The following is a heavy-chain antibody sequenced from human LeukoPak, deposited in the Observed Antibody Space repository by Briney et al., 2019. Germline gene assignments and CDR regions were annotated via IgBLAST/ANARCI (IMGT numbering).Heavy chain of an antibody. CDR1: GFTFSSNS. CDR2: ISYDGRNK. D-gene: IGHD4-17*01. V-gene: IGHV3-30*04. Sequence: GGSLRLSCAASGFTFSSNSMTWVRQAPGKGLEWVAVISYDGRNKHYADSVKGRFTISRDNSKNTLYLQMDSLRVDDTAVYYCARERSDYWGQGTLVTVSS. J-gene: IGHJ4*02. CDR3: ARERSDY.